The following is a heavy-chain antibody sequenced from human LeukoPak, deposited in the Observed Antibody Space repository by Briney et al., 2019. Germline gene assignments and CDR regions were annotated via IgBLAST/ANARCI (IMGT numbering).Heavy chain of an antibody. CDR3: ARAHKDAFDI. J-gene: IGHJ3*02. CDR1: GFTFSDYY. Sequence: KPGGSLRLSCAASGFTFSDYYMGWIRQALGNGLEWVAYITSSGSAIYHADSVKGRFTISRANAKNSLYLQMNTLRAEDTAVYYCARAHKDAFDIWGQGTMVTVSS. V-gene: IGHV3-11*04. CDR2: ITSSGSAI.